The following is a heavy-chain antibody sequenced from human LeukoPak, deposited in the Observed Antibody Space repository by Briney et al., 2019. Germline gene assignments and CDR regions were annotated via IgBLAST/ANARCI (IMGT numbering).Heavy chain of an antibody. D-gene: IGHD6-6*01. Sequence: SETLSLTCTVSGGSISSSSYYWGWIRQPPGKGLEWIGSIYYSGSTYYNPSLKSRVTISVDTPKNQFSLKLSSVTAADTAVYYCARRVYSSSSWDYWGQGTLVTVSS. J-gene: IGHJ4*02. CDR3: ARRVYSSSSWDY. CDR1: GGSISSSSYY. CDR2: IYYSGST. V-gene: IGHV4-39*01.